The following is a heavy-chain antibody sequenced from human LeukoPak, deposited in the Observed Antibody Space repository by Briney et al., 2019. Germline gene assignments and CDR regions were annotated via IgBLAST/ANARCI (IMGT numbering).Heavy chain of an antibody. Sequence: SETLSLTCTVSGGSISSSSYYWAWVRQPPGKGLEWIGNINYSGSTHYNASLKSRVTISVDTSKNQFSLKLSSVTAADTAVYYCGRRVAGSGYRASWGQEPLVTVPS. CDR2: INYSGST. J-gene: IGHJ5*02. CDR3: GRRVAGSGYRAS. V-gene: IGHV4-39*01. D-gene: IGHD3-22*01. CDR1: GGSISSSSYY.